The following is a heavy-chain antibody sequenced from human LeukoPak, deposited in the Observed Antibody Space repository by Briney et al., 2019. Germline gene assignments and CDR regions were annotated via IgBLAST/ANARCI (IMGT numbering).Heavy chain of an antibody. CDR3: ARQSRGIAVAGLDY. CDR2: IYYNGST. D-gene: IGHD6-19*01. J-gene: IGHJ4*02. CDR1: GGSISSYY. V-gene: IGHV4-59*08. Sequence: SETLSLTCIVSGGSISSYYWTWIRQPQGKVLEWIGYIYYNGSTNYNPSLKSRVTISVDTSKNQFSLKLNSVTAADTAVYYCARQSRGIAVAGLDYWGQGILVTVFS.